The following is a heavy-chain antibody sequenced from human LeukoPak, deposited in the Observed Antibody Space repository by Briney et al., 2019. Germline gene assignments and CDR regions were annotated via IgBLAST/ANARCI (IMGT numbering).Heavy chain of an antibody. CDR3: ARDRVRGADLAAFDI. J-gene: IGHJ3*02. V-gene: IGHV3-33*01. D-gene: IGHD3-10*01. Sequence: GGSLRLSCTASGLTFSNFGMHWVRRAPGKGLEWVAVIWYDGSNKYYADSVKGRFTISRDNSKNTLYLQMNSLRAEDTAVYYCARDRVRGADLAAFDIWGQGTMVTVSS. CDR2: IWYDGSNK. CDR1: GLTFSNFG.